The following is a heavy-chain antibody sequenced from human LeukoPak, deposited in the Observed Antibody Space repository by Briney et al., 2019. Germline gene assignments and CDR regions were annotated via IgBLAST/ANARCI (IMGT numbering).Heavy chain of an antibody. D-gene: IGHD3-3*01. V-gene: IGHV3-7*01. CDR2: IKQDGSEK. CDR3: ARGKDYDFRSGYQAGFDY. Sequence: GGSLRLSCAAFGFTFSSYWMSWVRQAPGKGLEWMANIKQDGSEKYYVDSVKGRFTISRDNAKNSLYLQMNSLRAEDTAVYYCARGKDYDFRSGYQAGFDYWGQGTLVTVSS. J-gene: IGHJ4*02. CDR1: GFTFSSYW.